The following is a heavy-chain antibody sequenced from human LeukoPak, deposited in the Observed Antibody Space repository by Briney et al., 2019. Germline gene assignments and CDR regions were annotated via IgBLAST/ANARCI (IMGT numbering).Heavy chain of an antibody. J-gene: IGHJ5*02. CDR2: ISSSGSTI. CDR3: ARDIVATIANWFDP. V-gene: IGHV3-11*01. D-gene: IGHD5-12*01. CDR1: GFTFSDYY. Sequence: SGGSLRLSCAASGFTFSDYYMSWIRQAPGKGLEWVSYISSSGSTIYYADSVKGRFTISRDNAKISLYLQMNSLRAEDTAVYYCARDIVATIANWFDPWGQGTLVTVSS.